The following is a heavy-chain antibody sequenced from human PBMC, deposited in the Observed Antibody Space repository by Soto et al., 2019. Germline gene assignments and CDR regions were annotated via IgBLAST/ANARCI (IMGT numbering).Heavy chain of an antibody. J-gene: IGHJ4*02. CDR2: IYSGGYT. D-gene: IGHD4-17*01. V-gene: IGHV3-53*01. Sequence: GGSLRLSCAVSGFTVSNNYMSWVRQAPGKGLEGVSVIYSGGYTAYADSVKGRFTISRDNVQNSLYLQMNSLRDEDTAVYYCARDPYSSTTVTIVDYWGQGTQVTVSS. CDR1: GFTVSNNY. CDR3: ARDPYSSTTVTIVDY.